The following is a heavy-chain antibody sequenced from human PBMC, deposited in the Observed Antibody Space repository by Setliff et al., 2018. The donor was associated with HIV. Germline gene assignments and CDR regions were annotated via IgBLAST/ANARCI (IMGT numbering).Heavy chain of an antibody. CDR1: GFTFRNYN. Sequence: GGSLRLSCAASGFTFRNYNFNWVRQAPGRGLEWVSSISIGSGGSTYYADSVKGRFTISRDNSKNTLYLQMNSLRAEDTAVYYCARDSSSWYEFYFDCWGQGTLVTVSS. CDR3: ARDSSSWYEFYFDC. J-gene: IGHJ4*02. V-gene: IGHV3-23*01. CDR2: ISIGSGGST. D-gene: IGHD6-13*01.